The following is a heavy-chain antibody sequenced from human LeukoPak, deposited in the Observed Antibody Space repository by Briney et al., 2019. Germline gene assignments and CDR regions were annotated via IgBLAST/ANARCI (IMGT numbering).Heavy chain of an antibody. D-gene: IGHD2-2*03. Sequence: PSETLSLTCTVSGGSISSYYWSWIRQPPGKGLEWIGYIFYSGSTNYNPSLKSRVTISVDTSKNQFSLKLSSVTAADTAVYYCARTGVLDYLYYFDYWGQGTLVTVSS. CDR2: IFYSGST. CDR3: ARTGVLDYLYYFDY. V-gene: IGHV4-59*08. CDR1: GGSISSYY. J-gene: IGHJ4*02.